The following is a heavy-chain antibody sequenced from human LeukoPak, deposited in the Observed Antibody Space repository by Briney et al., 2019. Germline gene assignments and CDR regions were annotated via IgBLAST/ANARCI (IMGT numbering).Heavy chain of an antibody. CDR2: IYHTGNI. D-gene: IGHD5-18*01. Sequence: PSETLSLTCADSGGSISSSNWWSLVRQPPGKGLEWIGEIYHTGNINYNPSLKSRVTISVDKSKNQFSLKLSSVTAADTAVYYCARVGYSYVAFDIWGQGTMVTVSS. J-gene: IGHJ3*02. CDR3: ARVGYSYVAFDI. V-gene: IGHV4-4*02. CDR1: GGSISSSNW.